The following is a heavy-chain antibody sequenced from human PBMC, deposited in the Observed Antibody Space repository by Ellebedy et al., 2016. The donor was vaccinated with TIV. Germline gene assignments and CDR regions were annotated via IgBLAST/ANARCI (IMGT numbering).Heavy chain of an antibody. D-gene: IGHD3-10*01. V-gene: IGHV1-69*05. Sequence: SVKVSCXASAGTFSSYAISWVRQAPGQGLEWMGGIIPIFGTANYAQKFQGRVTMTRDTSTSTVYMELSSLRSEDTAVYYCARTEPIGEYYFDYWGQGTLVTVSS. CDR1: AGTFSSYA. CDR3: ARTEPIGEYYFDY. CDR2: IIPIFGTA. J-gene: IGHJ4*02.